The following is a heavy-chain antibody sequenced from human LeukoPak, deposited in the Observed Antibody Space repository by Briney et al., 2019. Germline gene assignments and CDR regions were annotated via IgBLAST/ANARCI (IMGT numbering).Heavy chain of an antibody. D-gene: IGHD2-15*01. V-gene: IGHV3-48*01. CDR1: GFTFSSYS. J-gene: IGHJ3*02. Sequence: PGGSLRLSCAASGFTFSSYSMNWVRQAPGKGLEWVSYISSTSRTIYYADSVKGRFTISRDNAKNSLYLQMNSLRAEDTAVYYCARDSPGFDAFDIWGQGTMVTVSS. CDR3: ARDSPGFDAFDI. CDR2: ISSTSRTI.